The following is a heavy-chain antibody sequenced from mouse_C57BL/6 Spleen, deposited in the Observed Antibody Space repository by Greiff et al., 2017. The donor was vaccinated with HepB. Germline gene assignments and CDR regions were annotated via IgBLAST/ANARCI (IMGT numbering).Heavy chain of an antibody. V-gene: IGHV1-81*01. J-gene: IGHJ3*01. D-gene: IGHD4-1*01. CDR3: ARDWDAY. CDR2: IYPRSGNT. CDR1: GYTFTSYG. Sequence: VKLMESGAELARPGASVKLSRKASGYTFTSYGISWVKQRTGQGLEWIGEIYPRSGNTYYNEKFKGKATLTADKSSSTAYMELRSLTSEDSAVYFCARDWDAYWGQGTLVTVSA.